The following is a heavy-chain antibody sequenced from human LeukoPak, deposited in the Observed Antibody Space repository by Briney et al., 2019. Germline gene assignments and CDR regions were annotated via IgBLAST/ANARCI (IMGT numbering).Heavy chain of an antibody. V-gene: IGHV4-59*08. D-gene: IGHD3-9*01. CDR2: IYSSGST. CDR1: GGSMTYCY. J-gene: IGHJ6*03. CDR3: ARRRGSDISRLYYYYMDV. Sequence: KSSETLSLTCTVSGGSMTYCYWSWIRQPPRKGLEWIGFIYSSGSTTYNPSLASRVTISVDTSKKQFSLKLSSVTAADTAVYYCARRRGSDISRLYYYYMDVWGKGTTVTVSS.